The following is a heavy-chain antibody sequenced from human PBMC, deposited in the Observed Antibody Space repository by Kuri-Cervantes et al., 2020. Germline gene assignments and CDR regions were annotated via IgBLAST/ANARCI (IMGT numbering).Heavy chain of an antibody. Sequence: GGSLRLSCAGSGFIFSSYWMAWVRQTPGKGLEWVANIEADENKTYYVDFLKGRFTISRDNSKNTLYLQMNSLRAEDTAVYYCAREYDSRALYFDYWGQGTLVTVSS. V-gene: IGHV3-7*03. J-gene: IGHJ4*02. CDR2: IEADENKT. CDR3: AREYDSRALYFDY. D-gene: IGHD3-22*01. CDR1: GFIFSSYW.